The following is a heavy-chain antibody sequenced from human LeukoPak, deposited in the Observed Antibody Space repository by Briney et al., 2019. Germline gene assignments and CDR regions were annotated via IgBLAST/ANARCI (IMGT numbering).Heavy chain of an antibody. CDR3: AKSRGIAAAYYFDY. CDR2: LSDSGIST. Sequence: GSLRLSCAASGFDFSTYVLSWVRQPPGKGLEWVSGLSDSGISTYYADSVKGRFTISRDNSKNTLYLQMNSLRAEDTAVYYCAKSRGIAAAYYFDYWGQGTLVTVSS. D-gene: IGHD6-13*01. J-gene: IGHJ4*02. CDR1: GFDFSTYV. V-gene: IGHV3-23*01.